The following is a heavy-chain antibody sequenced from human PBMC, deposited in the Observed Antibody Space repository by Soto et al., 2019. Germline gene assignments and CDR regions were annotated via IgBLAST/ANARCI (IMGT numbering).Heavy chain of an antibody. CDR3: ARGALGGSGSYYYYFDY. CDR2: IYYSGST. V-gene: IGHV4-30-4*01. Sequence: QVQLQESGPGLVKPSQTLSLTCTVSGGSISSGDYYWSWIRQPPGKGLEWIGYIYYSGSTYYNPSPKGRVYLSVDTAKNQFSLKPRPVAGAGTGVYLCARGALGGSGSYYYYFDYWGQGTLVTVSS. D-gene: IGHD3-10*01. CDR1: GGSISSGDYY. J-gene: IGHJ4*02.